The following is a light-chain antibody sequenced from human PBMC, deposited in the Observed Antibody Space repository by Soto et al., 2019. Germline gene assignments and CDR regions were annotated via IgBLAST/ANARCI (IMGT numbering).Light chain of an antibody. CDR2: KAS. J-gene: IGKJ5*01. Sequence: DIQMTQSPSTLSASVGDRGTITCRASQSISSWLAWYQQKPGKAPKXLIYKASSLESGVPSRFSGSGSGTEFTLTISSLQPDDFATYYCQQYNSYLITLGQGTRLEIK. V-gene: IGKV1-5*03. CDR1: QSISSW. CDR3: QQYNSYLIT.